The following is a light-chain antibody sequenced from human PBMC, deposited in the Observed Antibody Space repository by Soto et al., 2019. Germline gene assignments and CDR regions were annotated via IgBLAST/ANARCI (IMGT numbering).Light chain of an antibody. CDR3: SSCTDTMSYV. V-gene: IGLV2-14*03. J-gene: IGLJ1*01. CDR1: SSDVGGYNY. CDR2: DVY. Sequence: QSVLTQPASVSGSPGQSIAISCTGTSSDVGGYNYVSWYQQLPGKAPKLLIYDVYARPSGVSYRFSGSKSGNTASLTISGLQTGDEADYYCSSCTDTMSYVFGTGTKVTVL.